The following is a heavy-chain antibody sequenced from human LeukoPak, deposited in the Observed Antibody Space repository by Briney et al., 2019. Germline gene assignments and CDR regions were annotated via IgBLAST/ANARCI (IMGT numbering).Heavy chain of an antibody. Sequence: SVKVSCKASVGTFSSYAISWVRQARGQGLEWMGRIIPIFGTANYAQKFQGRVTITTDESTSPAYMELSSLRSEDTAVYYCAREARRISYYYDSSGYWAHAFDIWGQGTMVTVSS. CDR1: VGTFSSYA. J-gene: IGHJ3*02. CDR3: AREARRISYYYDSSGYWAHAFDI. D-gene: IGHD3-22*01. CDR2: IIPIFGTA. V-gene: IGHV1-69*05.